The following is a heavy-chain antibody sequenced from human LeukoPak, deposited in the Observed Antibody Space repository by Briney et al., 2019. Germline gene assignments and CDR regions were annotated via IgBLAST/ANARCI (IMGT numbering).Heavy chain of an antibody. CDR3: ARGSFGPGRPVY. J-gene: IGHJ4*02. D-gene: IGHD3/OR15-3a*01. Sequence: GGSLRLSCAASGFTFSDYFMSWTRQAPGEGLQWVSYISSDGSIIKYADSVKGRLTISRDNAKNSLYLQMKSLRAEDTAVYYCARGSFGPGRPVYWGQGTLVTVSS. CDR1: GFTFSDYF. CDR2: ISSDGSII. V-gene: IGHV3-11*01.